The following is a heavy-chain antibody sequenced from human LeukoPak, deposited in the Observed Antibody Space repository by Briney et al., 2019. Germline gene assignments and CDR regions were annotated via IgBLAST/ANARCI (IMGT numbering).Heavy chain of an antibody. D-gene: IGHD6-19*01. Sequence: GGSLRLSCATSGFTFSSFTMNWVRQAPGKGLEWVSSISSSNSYIYNADSVKGRFTISRDNAKNSLYLQMNSLRAEDTAVYYCARDQGLLVVAGRFGYWGQGTLVTVSS. CDR2: ISSSNSYI. CDR3: ARDQGLLVVAGRFGY. V-gene: IGHV3-21*01. J-gene: IGHJ4*02. CDR1: GFTFSSFT.